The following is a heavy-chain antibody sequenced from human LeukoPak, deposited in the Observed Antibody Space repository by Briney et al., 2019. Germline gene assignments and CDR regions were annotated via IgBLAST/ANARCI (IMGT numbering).Heavy chain of an antibody. CDR2: ISAYNGNT. D-gene: IGHD3-10*01. J-gene: IGHJ4*02. CDR3: ARGRPTNYYYGSRGYYFDY. Sequence: ASVKVSFKASGYTFTSYGISWVRQAPGQGLEWMGWISAYNGNTNYAQKLQGRVTMTTDTSTSTAYMELRSLRSDDTAVYYCARGRPTNYYYGSRGYYFDYWGQGTLVTVSS. V-gene: IGHV1-18*01. CDR1: GYTFTSYG.